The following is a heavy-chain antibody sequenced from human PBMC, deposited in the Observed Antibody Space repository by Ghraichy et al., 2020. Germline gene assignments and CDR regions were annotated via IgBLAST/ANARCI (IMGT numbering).Heavy chain of an antibody. Sequence: GSLRLSCAASGFTFDDYAMHWVRQAPGRGLEWVSFISWDGDSTYYAESVKGRFTISRDNSKNSLYLQMNSLRAEDTALYYCARPGLCSGSYYPHFDYWGQGTLVTVSS. CDR2: ISWDGDST. CDR3: ARPGLCSGSYYPHFDY. D-gene: IGHD3-10*02. V-gene: IGHV3-43D*03. J-gene: IGHJ4*02. CDR1: GFTFDDYA.